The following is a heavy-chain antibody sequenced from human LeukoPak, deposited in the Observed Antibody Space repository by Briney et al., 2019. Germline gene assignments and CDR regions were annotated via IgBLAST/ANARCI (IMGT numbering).Heavy chain of an antibody. CDR1: GFTFSIYW. D-gene: IGHD3-10*01. CDR3: ARDIVYYYGSGSYGSPYYSYGMDV. CDR2: IKQDGSEK. J-gene: IGHJ6*02. V-gene: IGHV3-7*01. Sequence: PGGSLRLSCAASGFTFSIYWMSWVRQAPGKGRGWGANIKQDGSEKYYVDSVKGAFTISRDNAKNSLYLQMNSLRAEDTAVYYCARDIVYYYGSGSYGSPYYSYGMDVWGQGTTVTVSS.